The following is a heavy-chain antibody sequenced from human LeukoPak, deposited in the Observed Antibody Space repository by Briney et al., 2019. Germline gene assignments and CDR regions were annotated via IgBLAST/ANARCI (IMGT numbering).Heavy chain of an antibody. J-gene: IGHJ4*02. Sequence: PSETLSLTCSVSGGSLSSYYWNWIRQPPGKGVEWIGYIHYSGNTNYNPSLKSRVTISADTPKNQFSLKLSSVTAADTAVYYCARGYCSGGSCPNFDYWGQGTLVTVSS. CDR3: ARGYCSGGSCPNFDY. CDR2: IHYSGNT. CDR1: GGSLSSYY. V-gene: IGHV4-59*01. D-gene: IGHD2-15*01.